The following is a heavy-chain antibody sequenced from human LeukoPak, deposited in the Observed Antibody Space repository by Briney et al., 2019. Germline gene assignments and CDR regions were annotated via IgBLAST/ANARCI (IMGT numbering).Heavy chain of an antibody. J-gene: IGHJ4*02. CDR3: ARMGMVRGVGDYFDY. V-gene: IGHV4-59*11. D-gene: IGHD3-10*01. CDR2: IHYSGRT. CDR1: GGSISGHY. Sequence: SETLSLTCTVSGGSISGHYWGWIRQPPGKGLEWIGYIHYSGRTDYKPSLKSRLTLSVDTSRSRFSLKLSSVTAADTAVYYCARMGMVRGVGDYFDYWGQGTLVTVSS.